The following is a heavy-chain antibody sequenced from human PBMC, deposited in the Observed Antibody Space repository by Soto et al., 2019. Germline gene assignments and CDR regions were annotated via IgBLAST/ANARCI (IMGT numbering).Heavy chain of an antibody. Sequence: GGSLRLSCAASGFAFSSYALHWVRQAPGKGLEWVAAISPDGSNKYYADSVKGRFTISRDSSKNTLYLQMNSLRPEDTAVYYCATTEDAFDIWGQGTMVTVS. V-gene: IGHV3-30-3*01. D-gene: IGHD4-17*01. CDR2: ISPDGSNK. CDR1: GFAFSSYA. CDR3: ATTEDAFDI. J-gene: IGHJ3*02.